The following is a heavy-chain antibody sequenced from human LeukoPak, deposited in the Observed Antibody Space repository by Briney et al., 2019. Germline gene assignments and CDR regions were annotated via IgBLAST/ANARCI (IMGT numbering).Heavy chain of an antibody. CDR2: INHSGST. CDR3: AREISGIDY. Sequence: SETLSLTCAVYGGSFSGYYWSWIRQPPGKGLEWIGEINHSGSTNYNPSLKSRVTISVDTSKNQFSLKLSSVTAADTAVYYCAREISGIDYWGQGTLVTVSS. CDR1: GGSFSGYY. V-gene: IGHV4-34*01. D-gene: IGHD2-15*01. J-gene: IGHJ4*02.